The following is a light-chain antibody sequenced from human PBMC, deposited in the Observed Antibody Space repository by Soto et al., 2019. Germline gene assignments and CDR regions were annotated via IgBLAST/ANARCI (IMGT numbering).Light chain of an antibody. V-gene: IGKV3-20*01. CDR2: GAT. CDR3: QLDGDSLFT. J-gene: IGKJ3*01. Sequence: EIVLTQSPGTLSVSPGERASLSCRASQSVSSSLLAWYQQKPGQAPRVLIYGATSRATGIPDRFSGSVSGTDFTLTISRLEPEDFAVYYCQLDGDSLFTFGPGTKVDIK. CDR1: QSVSSSL.